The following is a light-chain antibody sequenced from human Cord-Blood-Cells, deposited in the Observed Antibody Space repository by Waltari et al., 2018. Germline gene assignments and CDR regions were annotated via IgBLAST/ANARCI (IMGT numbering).Light chain of an antibody. V-gene: IGLV2-14*01. CDR1: TSDVGGFNY. CDR3: SSYTSSSTVV. Sequence: QSPLPQPASVSGSPGQSLTTSCTGHTSDVGGFNYVSWYQQHPGKAPKLMIYDVSNRPSGVSNRFSGSKSGNTASLTISGLQAEDEADYYCSSYTSSSTVVFGGGTKLTVL. CDR2: DVS. J-gene: IGLJ2*01.